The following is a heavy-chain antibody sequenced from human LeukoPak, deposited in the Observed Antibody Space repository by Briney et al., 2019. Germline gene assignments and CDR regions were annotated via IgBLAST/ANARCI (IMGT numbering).Heavy chain of an antibody. V-gene: IGHV4-39*01. CDR3: ARELISSRAAFDT. CDR1: GGSISSSSYY. D-gene: IGHD3-10*01. J-gene: IGHJ3*02. Sequence: SETLSLTCTVSGGSISSSSYYWGWIRQPPGKGLEWIGSIYYSGSTYYNPSLKGRVTISVDTSKNQFSLKLTSVTAADTAVYYCARELISSRAAFDTWGQGTVVTVSS. CDR2: IYYSGST.